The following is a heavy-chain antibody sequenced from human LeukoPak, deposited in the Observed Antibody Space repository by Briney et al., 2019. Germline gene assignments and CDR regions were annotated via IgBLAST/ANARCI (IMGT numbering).Heavy chain of an antibody. V-gene: IGHV4-39*07. CDR2: INYSGSV. CDR3: ARDPRGIVGANHNWFDP. CDR1: GGSISISAYY. D-gene: IGHD1-26*01. Sequence: SETLSLTCSVSGGSISISAYYWAWIRQPPGKGLEWIGTINYSGSVYYSPSLNSRVTISKDTSENQFSLKLISVTAADTAVYYCARDPRGIVGANHNWFDPWGQGTLVTVSS. J-gene: IGHJ5*02.